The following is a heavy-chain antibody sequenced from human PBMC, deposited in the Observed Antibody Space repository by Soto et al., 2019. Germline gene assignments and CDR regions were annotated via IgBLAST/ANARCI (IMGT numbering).Heavy chain of an antibody. J-gene: IGHJ4*01. CDR2: IYHSGNT. D-gene: IGHD3-3*01. CDR3: ARFLPGFVGENEAFDF. Sequence: QVQLQESGPGLVKPSGTLSLTCTVSGGSISINNWWSWVRQTPEKGLEWIGQIYHSGNTNYNPSLTSRVSMSVDKSKNQFSLKMNSATAADTAVYYCARFLPGFVGENEAFDFWGHGTLVTVSS. CDR1: GGSISINNW. V-gene: IGHV4-4*02.